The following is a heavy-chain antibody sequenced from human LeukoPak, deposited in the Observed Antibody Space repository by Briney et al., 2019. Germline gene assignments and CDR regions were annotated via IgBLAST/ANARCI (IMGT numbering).Heavy chain of an antibody. D-gene: IGHD1-26*01. Sequence: SETLSLTCAVYGGSFSGYYWGWIRQPPGKGLEWIGEINHSGSTNYNPSLKSRVTISVDTSKNQFSLKLSSVTAADTAVYYCVGYSGSYYSVDYWGQGTLVTVSS. CDR1: GGSFSGYY. J-gene: IGHJ4*02. CDR2: INHSGST. V-gene: IGHV4-34*01. CDR3: VGYSGSYYSVDY.